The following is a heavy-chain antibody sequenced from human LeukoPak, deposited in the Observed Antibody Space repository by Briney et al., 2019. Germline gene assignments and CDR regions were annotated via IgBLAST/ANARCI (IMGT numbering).Heavy chain of an antibody. V-gene: IGHV3-74*01. Sequence: GGSLRLSCAASGFTFRSFGMHWVRQAPGKGLACVARIYSDGITTVYADSVKGRFTISRDKAKDTVYLQMNSLRAEDTAVYYCARGNYYGVDVWGQGTTVTVSS. CDR1: GFTFRSFG. CDR2: IYSDGITT. CDR3: ARGNYYGVDV. J-gene: IGHJ6*02.